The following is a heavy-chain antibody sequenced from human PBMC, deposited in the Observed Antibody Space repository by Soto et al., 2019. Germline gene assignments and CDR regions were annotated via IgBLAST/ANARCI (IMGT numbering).Heavy chain of an antibody. Sequence: ASVKVSCKASGYTLTSYYMQWVRQAPGQGLEWMGMINPTSDFTNYAQKFQGSVTLTSDTSTSTVYMELSSLRSEDTAMYYCARGGPAIYAFDTWGQGTMVTVSS. CDR2: INPTSDFT. D-gene: IGHD2-21*02. J-gene: IGHJ3*02. CDR3: ARGGPAIYAFDT. V-gene: IGHV1-46*01. CDR1: GYTLTSYY.